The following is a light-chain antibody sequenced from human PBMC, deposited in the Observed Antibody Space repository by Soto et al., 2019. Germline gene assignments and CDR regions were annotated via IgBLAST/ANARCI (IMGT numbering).Light chain of an antibody. V-gene: IGLV1-47*01. CDR3: AAWDDSRSGPKV. CDR1: SSNIGSNY. J-gene: IGLJ3*02. CDR2: RNN. Sequence: QSVLTQPPSASGTPGQRVTISCSGSSSNIGSNYVYWYQQLPGTAPKLLIYRNNQRPSGVPDRFSGSKSGTSASLAISGLRSEDEADYYCAAWDDSRSGPKVFGGGTKVTVL.